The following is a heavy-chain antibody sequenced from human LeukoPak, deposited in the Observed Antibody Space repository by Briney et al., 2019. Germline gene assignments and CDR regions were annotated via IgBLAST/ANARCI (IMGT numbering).Heavy chain of an antibody. J-gene: IGHJ2*01. CDR2: ISYTGTYI. D-gene: IGHD3-3*01. V-gene: IGHV3-21*04. CDR3: ARYDFILISYFDL. Sequence: GGSLRLSCAASAFSLSAYNMNWVRQAPGKGLEWVSSISYTGTYIYYADSVKGRFTISRYNSKNTLYLQMNSLRAEDTAVYHCARYDFILISYFDLWGRGALVTVSS. CDR1: AFSLSAYN.